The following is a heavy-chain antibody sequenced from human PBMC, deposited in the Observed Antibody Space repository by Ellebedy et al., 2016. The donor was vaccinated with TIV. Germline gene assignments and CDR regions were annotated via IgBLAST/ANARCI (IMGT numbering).Heavy chain of an antibody. D-gene: IGHD7-27*01. CDR3: VRDGDHWDFDY. J-gene: IGHJ4*02. V-gene: IGHV3-74*01. CDR1: GFIFSSKW. CDR2: IKGDGSFT. Sequence: GESLKISXAASGFIFSSKWMHWVRQAPGKGLVWVSRIKGDGSFTNYADSVKGRFTISRDNAKNTLYLQVSSLRAEDTAVYFCVRDGDHWDFDYWGQGTLVTVSS.